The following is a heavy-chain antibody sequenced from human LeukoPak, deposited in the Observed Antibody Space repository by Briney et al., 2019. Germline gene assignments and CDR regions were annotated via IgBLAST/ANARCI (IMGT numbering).Heavy chain of an antibody. D-gene: IGHD6-19*01. V-gene: IGHV3-48*03. Sequence: GGSLRLSCAASGFTFSNYEMNWVRQAPGKGLEWVSCISTTGSTMYYADSVKGRFTISRDNAKNSLYLQMNSLRAEDTAIYYCASVDTSGWYANYWGQGTLVTVSS. CDR3: ASVDTSGWYANY. CDR1: GFTFSNYE. CDR2: ISTTGSTM. J-gene: IGHJ4*02.